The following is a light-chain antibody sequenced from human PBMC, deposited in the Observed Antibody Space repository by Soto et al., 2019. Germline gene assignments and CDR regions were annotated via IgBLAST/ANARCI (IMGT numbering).Light chain of an antibody. CDR2: QVT. J-gene: IGLJ1*01. CDR3: SSYTDSSNYV. V-gene: IGLV2-14*01. CDR1: SSDRAIYNY. Sequence: QSALTQPASVSGSPGQSITISCTGTSSDRAIYNYVSWYQQQPGKAPKLMIYQVTNRPSGVSNRFSGSRSGNTASLTISGLQAEDEADYYCSSYTDSSNYVFGTGTKGTVL.